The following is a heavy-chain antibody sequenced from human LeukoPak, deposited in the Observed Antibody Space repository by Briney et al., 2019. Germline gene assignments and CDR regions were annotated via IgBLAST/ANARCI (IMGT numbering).Heavy chain of an antibody. V-gene: IGHV4-59*08. CDR1: GGSISSYY. Sequence: SETLSLTCTVSGGSISSYYWSWIRQPPGKGLEWIGYIYYSGSTNYNPSLKSRVTISVDTSKNQFSLKLSSVTAADTAVYYCARHYIKGAVAGTEFDYWGQGTLVTVSS. CDR3: ARHYIKGAVAGTEFDY. D-gene: IGHD6-19*01. CDR2: IYYSGST. J-gene: IGHJ4*02.